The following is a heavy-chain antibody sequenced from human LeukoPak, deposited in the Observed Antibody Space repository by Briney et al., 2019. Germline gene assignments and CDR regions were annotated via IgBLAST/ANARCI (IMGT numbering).Heavy chain of an antibody. CDR1: GGSISSYY. Sequence: KSSETLSLTCTVSGGSISSYYWSWIRQPPGKGLEWIGYIYYSVSTNYNPSLKSRVTISVDTSKNQFSLKLSSVTAADTAVYYCARAAAAGKGSFDYWGQGTLVTVSS. CDR2: IYYSVST. J-gene: IGHJ4*02. CDR3: ARAAAAGKGSFDY. V-gene: IGHV4-59*01. D-gene: IGHD6-13*01.